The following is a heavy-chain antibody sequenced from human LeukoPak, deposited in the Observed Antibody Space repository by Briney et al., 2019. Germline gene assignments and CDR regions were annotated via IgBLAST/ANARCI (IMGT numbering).Heavy chain of an antibody. CDR1: GFTFRNYD. J-gene: IGHJ4*02. CDR3: ASGVETSMGKDY. D-gene: IGHD5-18*01. Sequence: PGGSLRLSCAASGFTFRNYDMSWVRQAPGKGLEWVSFITSSSSTIYYADSVKGRFTVSRDNAKNSLDLQMNSLRDEDTAVYYCASGVETSMGKDYWGQGTLVTVSS. CDR2: ITSSSSTI. V-gene: IGHV3-48*02.